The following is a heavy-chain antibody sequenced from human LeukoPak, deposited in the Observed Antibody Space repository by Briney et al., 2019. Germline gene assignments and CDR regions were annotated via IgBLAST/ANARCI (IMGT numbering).Heavy chain of an antibody. CDR2: ISGSGVST. CDR3: ATNLERGYFDY. D-gene: IGHD1-1*01. CDR1: GFRFSSYE. Sequence: GGSLRLSCAASGFRFSSYEMNWVRQAPGKGLEWVSGISGSGVSTYYADSVKGRFTISRDNSKNTLYLQMNSLRAEDTAVYYCATNLERGYFDYWGQGTLVIVS. J-gene: IGHJ4*02. V-gene: IGHV3-23*01.